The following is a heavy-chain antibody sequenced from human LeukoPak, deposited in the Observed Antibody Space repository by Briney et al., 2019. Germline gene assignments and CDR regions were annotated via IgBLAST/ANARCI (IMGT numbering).Heavy chain of an antibody. J-gene: IGHJ5*02. CDR2: IYYSGST. CDR1: GGSISSYY. D-gene: IGHD3-10*01. V-gene: IGHV4-59*01. CDR3: ARHVGFITMVRGVINNNWFDP. Sequence: PSETLSLTCTVSGGSISSYYWSWIRQPPGKGLEWIGYIYYSGSTNYKSSLKSRVTISVDTSKNQFSLKLSSVTAADTAVYYCARHVGFITMVRGVINNNWFDPWGQGTLVTVSS.